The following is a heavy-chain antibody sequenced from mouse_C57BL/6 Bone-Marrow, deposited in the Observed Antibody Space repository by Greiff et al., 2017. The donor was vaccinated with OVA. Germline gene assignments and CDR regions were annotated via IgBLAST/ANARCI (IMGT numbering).Heavy chain of an antibody. V-gene: IGHV1-55*01. CDR3: AGTVVYYWYFDV. J-gene: IGHJ1*03. Sequence: QVQLQQPGAELVKPGASVKMSCKASGYTFTSYWITWVKQRPGQGLEWIGDIYPGSGSTNYNEKFKSKATLTVDTSSSTAYMQLSSLTSEDSAVYYCAGTVVYYWYFDVWGTGTTVTVSS. CDR2: IYPGSGST. D-gene: IGHD1-1*01. CDR1: GYTFTSYW.